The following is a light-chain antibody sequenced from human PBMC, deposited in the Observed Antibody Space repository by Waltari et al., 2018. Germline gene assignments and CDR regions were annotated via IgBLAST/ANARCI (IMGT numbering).Light chain of an antibody. J-gene: IGLJ1*01. CDR3: SSYTSSNTHV. V-gene: IGLV2-18*02. Sequence: QSALTQPPSVSGSPGHSVTISSTGTTRAVGNITRASGYHQPPGTAPKVMIYEVNNRPSGVPDRFSGSTSGNTASLTISGLQAEDEAYYYCSSYTSSNTHVFGTGTKVTVL. CDR1: TRAVGNITR. CDR2: EVN.